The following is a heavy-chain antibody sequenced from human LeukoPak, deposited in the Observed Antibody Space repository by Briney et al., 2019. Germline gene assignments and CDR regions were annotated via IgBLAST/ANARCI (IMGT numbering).Heavy chain of an antibody. CDR1: GFTFSSYW. Sequence: GGSLRLSCAASGFTFSSYWMHWVRQAPGKGLVWVSRIKTDGSSTSYADSVKGRFTISRDNAKHSLYLQMNSLRAEDTAVYYCATRSYYNITGLDNWGQGTLVTVSS. CDR2: IKTDGSST. CDR3: ATRSYYNITGLDN. J-gene: IGHJ4*02. D-gene: IGHD3-22*01. V-gene: IGHV3-74*01.